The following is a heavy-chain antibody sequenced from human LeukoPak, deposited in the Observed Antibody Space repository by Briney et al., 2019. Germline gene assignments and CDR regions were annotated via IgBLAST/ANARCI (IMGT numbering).Heavy chain of an antibody. Sequence: PSETLSLTCAVYGGSFSGYYWSWIRQPPGKGLEWIGEINHSGSTNYNPSLKSRVTISVDTSKNQFSLKLSSVTAADTAVYYCARVSLPYYYGSGSYSPKGGFFDYWGQGTLVTVSS. CDR2: INHSGST. V-gene: IGHV4-34*01. D-gene: IGHD3-10*01. J-gene: IGHJ4*02. CDR1: GGSFSGYY. CDR3: ARVSLPYYYGSGSYSPKGGFFDY.